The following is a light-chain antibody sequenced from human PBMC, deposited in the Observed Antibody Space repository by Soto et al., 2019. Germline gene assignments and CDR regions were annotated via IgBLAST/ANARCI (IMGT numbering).Light chain of an antibody. CDR2: EVS. V-gene: IGLV2-18*01. CDR3: SLYTSENAYV. CDR1: STDFVGYNR. Sequence: QSALTQPPSVSGSPGQSVTISCTGTSTDFVGYNRVSWYQQPPGTAPKLMIYEVSKRPSGVPDRFSGSKSGNTASLTISGHQAADEADYYCSLYTSENAYVFGSGTKVTVL. J-gene: IGLJ1*01.